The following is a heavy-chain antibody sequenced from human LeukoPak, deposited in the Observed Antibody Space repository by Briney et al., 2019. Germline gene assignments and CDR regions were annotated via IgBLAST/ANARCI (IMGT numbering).Heavy chain of an antibody. D-gene: IGHD2-8*02. V-gene: IGHV4-30-2*01. CDR3: ASRAEETPLVHWYFDL. CDR1: GGSIRSDGHY. J-gene: IGHJ2*01. Sequence: SETLSLTCIVSGGSIRSDGHYWSWFRQPPGKGLEWLGYIYQSGSTKYNPSVKSRATMSVDRSRNQFFLKLSSVTAADTAVYFCASRAEETPLVHWYFDLWGPGTLVTVSS. CDR2: IYQSGST.